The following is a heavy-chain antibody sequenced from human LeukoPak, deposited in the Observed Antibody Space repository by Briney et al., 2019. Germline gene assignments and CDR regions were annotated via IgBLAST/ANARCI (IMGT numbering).Heavy chain of an antibody. V-gene: IGHV1-2*02. D-gene: IGHD2-21*02. CDR2: LNSESGGA. CDR3: ARGGPTPRNVVVAAREYLQL. CDR1: GYTFTGYY. J-gene: IGHJ1*01. Sequence: WASVKVSCKASGYTFTGYYMHWVRQAPGQGPEWMGWLNSESGGAKYAQRFQARVTMTRDTSISAAYMELTRLRSDDTAMYYCARGGPTPRNVVVAAREYLQLWGQGSLVTVSS.